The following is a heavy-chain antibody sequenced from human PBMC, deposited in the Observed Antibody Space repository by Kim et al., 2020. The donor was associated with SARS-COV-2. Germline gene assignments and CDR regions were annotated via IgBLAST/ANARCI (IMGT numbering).Heavy chain of an antibody. CDR3: AKDPLGELSLADY. J-gene: IGHJ4*02. D-gene: IGHD3-16*02. V-gene: IGHV3-9*01. Sequence: ADSVKGRFTNSRDNAKNSLYLQMNRLRAEDTALYYCAKDPLGELSLADYWGQGTLVTVSS.